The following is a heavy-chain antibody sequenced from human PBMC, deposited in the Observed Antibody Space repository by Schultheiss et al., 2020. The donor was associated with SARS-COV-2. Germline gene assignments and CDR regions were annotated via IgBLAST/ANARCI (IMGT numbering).Heavy chain of an antibody. D-gene: IGHD4-17*01. Sequence: SETLSLTCTVSGGSISSGGYYWSWIRQHPGKGLEWIGSIYHSGPTYYNPSLKSRVTISVDKSKNQFSLKLSSVTAADTAVCYCASEYDYGDYGPFNYWGQGTLVTVSS. CDR3: ASEYDYGDYGPFNY. CDR1: GGSISSGGYY. V-gene: IGHV4-39*07. CDR2: IYHSGPT. J-gene: IGHJ4*02.